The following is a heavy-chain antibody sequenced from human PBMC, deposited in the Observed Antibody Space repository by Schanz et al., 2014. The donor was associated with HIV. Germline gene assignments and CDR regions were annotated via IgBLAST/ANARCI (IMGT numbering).Heavy chain of an antibody. CDR1: GGAFSSYA. Sequence: QVQLVQSGAEVKKPGSSVKVSCKASGGAFSSYAISWVRQAPGQGLEWMGGIMPILGTANYAQKLQGRVTITADESTSTAYMELSSLRIEDTAVYYCAREGGNLVEGGYFFDYWGQGTLVTVSS. J-gene: IGHJ4*02. D-gene: IGHD2-15*01. CDR3: AREGGNLVEGGYFFDY. V-gene: IGHV1-69*01. CDR2: IMPILGTA.